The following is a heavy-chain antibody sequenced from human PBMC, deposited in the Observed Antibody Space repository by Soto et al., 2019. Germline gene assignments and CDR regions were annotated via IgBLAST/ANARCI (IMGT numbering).Heavy chain of an antibody. CDR3: ARYDCNGYYFDY. V-gene: IGHV1-46*01. J-gene: IGHJ4*02. CDR1: GYTFSTYY. Sequence: QVQLVQSGAEVKKPGASVKVSCKASGYTFSTYYMHWVRQAPGQGYEWMGIINPSGGSTTYAQKFQGRVTMTRDTSTTTVYMELSSLKSEDTAVYYCARYDCNGYYFDYWGQGPLVTVSS. CDR2: INPSGGST. D-gene: IGHD1-20*01.